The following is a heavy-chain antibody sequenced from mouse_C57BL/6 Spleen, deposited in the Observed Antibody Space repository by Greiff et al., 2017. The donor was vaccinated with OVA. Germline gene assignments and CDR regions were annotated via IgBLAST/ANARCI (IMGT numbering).Heavy chain of an antibody. D-gene: IGHD1-1*01. V-gene: IGHV3-6*01. J-gene: IGHJ2*01. CDR1: GYSITSGYD. CDR2: ISYDGSN. Sequence: DVQLQESGPGLVKPSQSLSLTCSVTGYSITSGYDRNWIRQLPGNKLEWMGYISYDGSNNYNPSLKNRISITRDTSNNQFFLKLNSVTTEDTATYYCARAYYGSSSYYFDYWGQGTTLTVSS. CDR3: ARAYYGSSSYYFDY.